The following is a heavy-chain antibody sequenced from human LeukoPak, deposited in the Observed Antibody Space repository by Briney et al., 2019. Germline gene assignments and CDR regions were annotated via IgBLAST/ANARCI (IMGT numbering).Heavy chain of an antibody. V-gene: IGHV4-39*07. J-gene: IGHJ4*02. Sequence: SETLSLTCTVSGGSISSSSYYWGWIRQPPGKGLEWIGSIYYSGSTYYNPSLKSRVTISVDTSKNQFSLKLSSVTAADTAVYYCAKELTGGISGFDYWGQETLVTVSS. CDR2: IYYSGST. D-gene: IGHD7-27*01. CDR1: GGSISSSSYY. CDR3: AKELTGGISGFDY.